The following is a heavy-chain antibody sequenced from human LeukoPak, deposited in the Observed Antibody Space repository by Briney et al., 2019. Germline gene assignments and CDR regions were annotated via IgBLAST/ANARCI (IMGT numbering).Heavy chain of an antibody. CDR3: ARDLPDYYYDSSGYLYDY. CDR2: ISAYDGNT. CDR1: GYTFTSYG. D-gene: IGHD3-22*01. Sequence: ASVKVSCKASGYTFTSYGISWVRQAPGQGFEWMGWISAYDGNTNYAQKLQGRVTMTTDTSTSTAYMELRSLRSDDTAVYYCARDLPDYYYDSSGYLYDYWGQGTLVTVSS. V-gene: IGHV1-18*01. J-gene: IGHJ4*02.